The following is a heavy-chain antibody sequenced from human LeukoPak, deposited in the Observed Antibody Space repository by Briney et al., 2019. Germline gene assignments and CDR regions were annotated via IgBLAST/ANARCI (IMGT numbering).Heavy chain of an antibody. CDR1: GFTVSSNY. CDR3: AREEYYYDSSGTYYFDY. CDR2: IYSGGST. J-gene: IGHJ4*02. V-gene: IGHV3-53*01. Sequence: PGGSLRLSCAASGFTVSSNYMSRVRQAPGKGLEWVSVIYSGGSTYYADSVKGRFTISRDNSKNTLYLQMSSLRAEDTAVYYCAREEYYYDSSGTYYFDYWGQGTLVTVSS. D-gene: IGHD3-22*01.